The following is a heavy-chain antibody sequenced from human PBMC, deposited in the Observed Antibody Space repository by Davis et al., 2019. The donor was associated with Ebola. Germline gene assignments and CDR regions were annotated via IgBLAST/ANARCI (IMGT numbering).Heavy chain of an antibody. J-gene: IGHJ6*02. CDR3: ARVSYYDFWSGYPNYYGMDV. Sequence: GSLRLSCTVSGGSISSYYWSWIRQPPGKGLEWIGYIYYSGRTNYNPSLKSRVTISVDTSKNQFSLKLSSVTAADTAVYYCARVSYYDFWSGYPNYYGMDVWGQGTTVTVSS. V-gene: IGHV4-59*12. CDR2: IYYSGRT. CDR1: GGSISSYY. D-gene: IGHD3-3*01.